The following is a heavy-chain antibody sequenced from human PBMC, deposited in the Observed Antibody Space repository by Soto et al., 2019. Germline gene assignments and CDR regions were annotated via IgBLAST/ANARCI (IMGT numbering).Heavy chain of an antibody. Sequence: SETLSLTCTVSGGSISSYYWSLIRQPPGKGLEWIGYIYYSGSTNYNPSLKSRVTISVDTSKNQFSLKLSSVTAADTAVYYCARDQDSSSFNWFDPWGQGTLVTVSS. CDR2: IYYSGST. V-gene: IGHV4-59*01. D-gene: IGHD6-13*01. J-gene: IGHJ5*02. CDR1: GGSISSYY. CDR3: ARDQDSSSFNWFDP.